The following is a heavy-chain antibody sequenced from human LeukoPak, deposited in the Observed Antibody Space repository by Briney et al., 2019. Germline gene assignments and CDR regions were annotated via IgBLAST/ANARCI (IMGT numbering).Heavy chain of an antibody. CDR3: ARRRSGSSGPPSDR. D-gene: IGHD6-6*01. J-gene: IGHJ5*02. CDR1: GYTFTSYD. Sequence: GASVKVSCKASGYTFTSYDINWVRQATGQGLEWMGWMNPNSGNTGYAQKFQGRVNMTRNTSISTAYMELSSLESEDTAVYYCARRRSGSSGPPSDRWGQGTLVTVSS. V-gene: IGHV1-8*01. CDR2: MNPNSGNT.